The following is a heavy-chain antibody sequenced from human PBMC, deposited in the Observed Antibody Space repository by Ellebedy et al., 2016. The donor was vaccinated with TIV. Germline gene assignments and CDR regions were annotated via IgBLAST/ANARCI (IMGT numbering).Heavy chain of an antibody. V-gene: IGHV1-69*06. CDR2: IIPSLGLGTV. D-gene: IGHD6-19*01. CDR3: ATFVAGAGQFDH. CDR1: GGTFSSYA. Sequence: AASVKVSCKSSGGTFSSYAITWVRQAPGQGLEWMGGIIPSLGLGTVKIVQKFQDRVTISADISPSTTYMDLIRLTSDDTAVYYCATFVAGAGQFDHWGQGTLVTVSS. J-gene: IGHJ4*02.